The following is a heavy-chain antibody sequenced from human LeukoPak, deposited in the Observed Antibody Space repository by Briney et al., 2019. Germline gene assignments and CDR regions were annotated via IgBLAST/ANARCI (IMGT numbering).Heavy chain of an antibody. V-gene: IGHV3-64*01. Sequence: GGSLRLSCTASGFTFGNYAMSWVRQAPGKQLEYVSAICSNGGCTYYANSVKGRFTISRDNSKNTLYLQMGGLRAEDMAVYYCARWGYYSNYDYWGQGTLVTVSS. D-gene: IGHD4-11*01. CDR1: GFTFGNYA. CDR3: ARWGYYSNYDY. CDR2: ICSNGGCT. J-gene: IGHJ4*02.